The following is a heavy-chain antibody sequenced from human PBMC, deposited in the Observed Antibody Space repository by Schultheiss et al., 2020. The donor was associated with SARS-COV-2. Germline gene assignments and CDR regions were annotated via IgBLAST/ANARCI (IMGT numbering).Heavy chain of an antibody. Sequence: LSLTCAASGFTFSSYSMNWVRQAPGKGLEWVSSITSSNSHIYYADSLKGRFTISRDNSKNTLYLQMNSLRAEDTAVYYCARDPSSGPDYWGQGTLVTVSS. J-gene: IGHJ4*02. CDR1: GFTFSSYS. CDR2: ITSSNSHI. D-gene: IGHD3-22*01. CDR3: ARDPSSGPDY. V-gene: IGHV3-21*01.